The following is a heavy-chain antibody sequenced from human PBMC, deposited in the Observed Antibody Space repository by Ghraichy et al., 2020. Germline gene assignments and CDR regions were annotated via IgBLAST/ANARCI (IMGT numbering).Heavy chain of an antibody. CDR2: IYYSGST. D-gene: IGHD6-19*01. V-gene: IGHV4-39*01. CDR3: ARQVAVAVPFDY. CDR1: GGSISSSSYY. J-gene: IGHJ4*02. Sequence: SETLSLTCTVSGGSISSSSYYWGWIRQPPGKGLEWIGSIYYSGSTYYNPSLKSRVTISVDTSKNQFSLKLSSVTAADTAVYYCARQVAVAVPFDYWGQGTLVTVSS.